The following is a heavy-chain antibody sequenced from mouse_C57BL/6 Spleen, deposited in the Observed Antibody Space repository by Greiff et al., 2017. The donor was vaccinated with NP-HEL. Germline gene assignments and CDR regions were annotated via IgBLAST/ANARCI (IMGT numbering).Heavy chain of an antibody. V-gene: IGHV1-42*01. CDR3: ARREGGYPAWFAY. D-gene: IGHD2-2*01. Sequence: VQLQQSGPELVKPGASVKISCKASGYSFTGYYMNWVKQSPEKSLEWIGEINPSTGGTTYNQKFKAKATLTVDKSSSTAYMQLKSLTSEDSAVYYCARREGGYPAWFAYWGQGTLVTVSA. CDR1: GYSFTGYY. CDR2: INPSTGGT. J-gene: IGHJ3*01.